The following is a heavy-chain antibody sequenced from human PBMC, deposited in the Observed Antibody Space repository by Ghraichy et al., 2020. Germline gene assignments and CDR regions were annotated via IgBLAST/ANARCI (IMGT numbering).Heavy chain of an antibody. Sequence: SETLSLTCTVSGGSTSSSDYYWGWIRQPPGKGLEWIGNICYTVSTDYNPSLKSRVTMSLDTSKNQFSLNLRSLTAADTAVYYCARTLRWLQFIDYWGQGILVTVSS. CDR1: GGSTSSSDYY. V-gene: IGHV4-39*01. D-gene: IGHD5-24*01. CDR3: ARTLRWLQFIDY. J-gene: IGHJ4*02. CDR2: ICYTVST.